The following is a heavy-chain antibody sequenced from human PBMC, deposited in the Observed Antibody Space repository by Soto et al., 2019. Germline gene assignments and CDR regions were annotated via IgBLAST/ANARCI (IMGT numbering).Heavy chain of an antibody. D-gene: IGHD2-21*01. CDR1: GFTFSDYY. J-gene: IGHJ2*01. Sequence: QMQLVESGGDLVKPGGSLRLSCEASGFTFSDYYMSWIRQVPGQGLEWLSFISSSGSYIKYSDSMRGRLTVSRDNGTNSLYLPMHSLRGEATAVYYCARLRVGVNWYFDLLGRGTMVPVSA. CDR3: ARLRVGVNWYFDL. CDR2: ISSSGSYI. V-gene: IGHV3-11*06.